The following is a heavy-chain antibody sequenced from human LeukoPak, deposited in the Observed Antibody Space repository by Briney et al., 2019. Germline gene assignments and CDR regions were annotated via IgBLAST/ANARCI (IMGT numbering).Heavy chain of an antibody. CDR1: GFTFRSYW. CDR2: MKLDGSEE. V-gene: IGHV3-7*01. CDR3: ARWARYCSSGSCYSWFDP. Sequence: GGSLRLSCAACGFTFRSYWMSWVRQAPGEGLEWVANMKLDGSEEYYVDSVKGRFTISSDNAKNSLYLQMNSLRVDDTAVYYCARWARYCSSGSCYSWFDPWGQGTLATVSS. D-gene: IGHD2-15*01. J-gene: IGHJ5*02.